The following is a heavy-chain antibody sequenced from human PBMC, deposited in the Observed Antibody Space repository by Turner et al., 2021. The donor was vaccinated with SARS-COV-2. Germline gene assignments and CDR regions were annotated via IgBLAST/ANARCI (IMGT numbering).Heavy chain of an antibody. J-gene: IGHJ4*02. CDR2: IGPSGST. D-gene: IGHD6-19*01. V-gene: IGHV4-34*01. CDR1: GGSSSDDS. CDR3: ARRGPHTGWSFDY. Sequence: QVQLQQWGAGLLQPSVTLSLTLAVYGGSSSDDSCTWVRQLPGKGLEWIGEIGPSGSTNSSPSLKSRLTISVDRSNNQLFLQLSSMTAADTAVYYCARRGPHTGWSFDYWGQGTLVTVSS.